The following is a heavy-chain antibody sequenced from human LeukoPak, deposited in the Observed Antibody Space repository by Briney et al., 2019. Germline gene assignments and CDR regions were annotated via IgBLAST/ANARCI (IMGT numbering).Heavy chain of an antibody. V-gene: IGHV4-59*12. CDR2: ISYRGRT. J-gene: IGHJ5*02. D-gene: IGHD6-19*01. Sequence: SETLSLTCTVAGGSISMYYWSWIRQPPGKGLEWIGYISYRGRTNYNPYLQSRVTISVDTSKNQFSLKLSSVTAADTAVYYCAIVWRWLGWFDPWGQGTLVTVSS. CDR3: AIVWRWLGWFDP. CDR1: GGSISMYY.